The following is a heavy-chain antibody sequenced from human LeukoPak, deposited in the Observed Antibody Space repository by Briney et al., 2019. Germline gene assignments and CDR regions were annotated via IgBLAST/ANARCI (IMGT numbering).Heavy chain of an antibody. CDR1: GGSISSSSYY. V-gene: IGHV4-39*07. Sequence: NPSETLSPTCTVSGGSISSSSYYWGWIRQPPGKGLEWIGSIYYSGSTYYNPSLKSRVTISVDTSKNQFSLKLSSVTAADTAVYYCARDSPDYYDSSGHYRLFDYWGQGTLVTVSS. CDR3: ARDSPDYYDSSGHYRLFDY. CDR2: IYYSGST. D-gene: IGHD3-22*01. J-gene: IGHJ4*02.